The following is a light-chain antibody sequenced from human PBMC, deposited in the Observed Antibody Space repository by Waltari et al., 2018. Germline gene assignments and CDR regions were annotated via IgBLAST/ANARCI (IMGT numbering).Light chain of an antibody. J-gene: IGLJ2*01. CDR2: EVN. V-gene: IGLV2-23*02. CDR3: CSYAGTPRVV. CDR1: NNDIGSYNL. Sequence: QSALTQTASVSGSPGQSITISCTGTNNDIGSYNLVSWYQQHPAKAPKVIIFEVNTRPSGVSNRFSGSKSGNTASLTVSGLHPEDEADYYCCSYAGTPRVVFGGGTKLTVL.